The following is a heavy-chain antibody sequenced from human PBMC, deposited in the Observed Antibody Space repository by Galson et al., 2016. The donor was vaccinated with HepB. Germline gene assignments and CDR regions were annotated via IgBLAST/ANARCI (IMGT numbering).Heavy chain of an antibody. CDR3: ARDMGYALDV. CDR1: GVIFNNHW. Sequence: SLRLSCAASGVIFNNHWMHWVRQAPGKGLVWVSRIYGDGSSTTYADSVMGRFTISRDNAKNTLYLQMSSLRAEDTAVYYCARDMGYALDVWGQGTTVTVSS. J-gene: IGHJ6*02. V-gene: IGHV3-74*03. CDR2: IYGDGSST.